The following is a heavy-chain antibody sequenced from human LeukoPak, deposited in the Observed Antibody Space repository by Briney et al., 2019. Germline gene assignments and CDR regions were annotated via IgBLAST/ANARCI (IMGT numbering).Heavy chain of an antibody. CDR2: INPNGGGT. D-gene: IGHD3-10*01. Sequence: ASVKVSCKASGYTFTYYYIHWVRQVPGQGLEWMGWINPNGGGTHYARKFQGWVTMTRDTSINTVHMELSSLRSDGTAVYYCALSRLGEPGGMDVWGQGTTVSVSS. CDR1: GYTFTYYY. V-gene: IGHV1-2*04. CDR3: ALSRLGEPGGMDV. J-gene: IGHJ6*02.